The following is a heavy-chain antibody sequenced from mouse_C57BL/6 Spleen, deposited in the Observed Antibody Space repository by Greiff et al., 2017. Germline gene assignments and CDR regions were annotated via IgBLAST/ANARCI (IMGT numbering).Heavy chain of an antibody. J-gene: IGHJ3*01. CDR3: AREGDYDDGRFAY. CDR1: GFTFSSYA. D-gene: IGHD2-4*01. Sequence: EVKLVESGGGLVKPGGSLKLSCAASGFTFSSYAMSWVRQTPEKRLEWVATISDGGSYTYYPDNVKGRFTISRDNAKNNLYLQMSHLKSEDTAMYYCAREGDYDDGRFAYWGQGTLVTVSA. CDR2: ISDGGSYT. V-gene: IGHV5-4*01.